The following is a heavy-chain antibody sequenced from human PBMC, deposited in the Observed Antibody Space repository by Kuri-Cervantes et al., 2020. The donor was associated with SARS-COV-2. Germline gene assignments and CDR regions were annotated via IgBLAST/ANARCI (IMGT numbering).Heavy chain of an antibody. J-gene: IGHJ4*02. CDR1: GGSFSGYY. D-gene: IGHD3-10*01. Sequence: SETLSLACAVYGGSFSGYYWSWIRQPPGKGLEWIGEINHSGSTNYNPSLKSRVTVSVDTSKNQFSLKLSSVTAADTAVYYCARGLNDYYGSRSPYFDYWGQGTLVTVSS. V-gene: IGHV4-34*01. CDR2: INHSGST. CDR3: ARGLNDYYGSRSPYFDY.